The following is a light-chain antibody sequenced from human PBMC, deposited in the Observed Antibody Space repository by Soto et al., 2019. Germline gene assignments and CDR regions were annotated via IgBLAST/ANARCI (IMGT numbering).Light chain of an antibody. Sequence: QSVLTQPPSVSAAPGQKVTISCSGTNSNIGNNYVSWYQQLPRTAPKFLIYDNNNRPSGIPDRFSGSKSGTSATLGITGLQTGDEADYFCGTWDSSLSAGVFGGGTKLTVL. CDR3: GTWDSSLSAGV. V-gene: IGLV1-51*01. CDR1: NSNIGNNY. CDR2: DNN. J-gene: IGLJ3*02.